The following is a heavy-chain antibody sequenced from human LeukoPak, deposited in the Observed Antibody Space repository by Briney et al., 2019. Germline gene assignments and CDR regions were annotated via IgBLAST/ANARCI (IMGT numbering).Heavy chain of an antibody. CDR1: GGSISSYY. V-gene: IGHV4-59*12. CDR3: VRVEMVRGLVAFDS. J-gene: IGHJ4*02. CDR2: IYYSGST. D-gene: IGHD3-10*01. Sequence: SETLSLTCTVSGGSISSYYWSWIRQPPGKGLEWIGYIYYSGSTNYNPSLKSRVTISVDTSKNQFSLKLTSVTAADTAIYYCVRVEMVRGLVAFDSWGRGILVTVSS.